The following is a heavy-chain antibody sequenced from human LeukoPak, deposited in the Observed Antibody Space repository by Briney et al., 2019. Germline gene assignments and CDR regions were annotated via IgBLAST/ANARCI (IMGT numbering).Heavy chain of an antibody. CDR1: GFNFDEYA. V-gene: IGHV3-48*01. J-gene: IGHJ4*02. Sequence: GGSLRLSCVASGFNFDEYAKNWVRQAPGKGLEWISCIYRDSSVKHYADSVRGRFTVSRDNAKNSVYLQMNSLRAEDTAVYFCARYGSGSNYRDPFDSWGQGTLVTVSS. CDR3: ARYGSGSNYRDPFDS. D-gene: IGHD3-10*01. CDR2: IYRDSSVK.